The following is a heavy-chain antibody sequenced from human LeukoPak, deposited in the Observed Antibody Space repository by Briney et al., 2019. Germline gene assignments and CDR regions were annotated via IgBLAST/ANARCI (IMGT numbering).Heavy chain of an antibody. CDR1: GLTLSSYS. D-gene: IGHD6-19*01. CDR2: ISRSSSTI. V-gene: IGHV3-48*02. J-gene: IGHJ4*02. Sequence: PGGSLRLSCAATGLTLSSYSVNWVRQAPGKGLEWVSYISRSSSTIYYADSVKGRFTISRDNAKNSLYLQMNSLRDEDTAVYYCARDLSEYSSGYFDYWGQGTLVTVSS. CDR3: ARDLSEYSSGYFDY.